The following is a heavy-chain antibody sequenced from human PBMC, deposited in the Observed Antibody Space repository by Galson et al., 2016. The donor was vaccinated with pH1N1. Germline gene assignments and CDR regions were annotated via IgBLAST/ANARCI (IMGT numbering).Heavy chain of an antibody. D-gene: IGHD4-23*01. CDR3: APGGDDYGGNPHWFDP. CDR1: GGTFSTYV. Sequence: SVKVSCKASGGTFSTYVIIWVRQAPGQGLEWMGRIVPITGVTNYAQKFQDRVTITADESTSTAYMELSSLRSEDTGVYYCAPGGDDYGGNPHWFDPWGQGTRVTVSS. CDR2: IVPITGVT. V-gene: IGHV1-69*04. J-gene: IGHJ5*02.